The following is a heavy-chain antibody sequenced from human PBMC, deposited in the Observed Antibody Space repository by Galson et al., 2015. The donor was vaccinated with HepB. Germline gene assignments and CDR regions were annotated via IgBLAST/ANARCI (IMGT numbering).Heavy chain of an antibody. J-gene: IGHJ4*02. Sequence: TLSLTCAVYGGSFSGYYWSWIRQPPGKGLEWIGEINHSGSTNYNPSLKSRVTISVDTSKNQFSLKLSSVTAADTAVYYCARAGSSWFIDYWGQGTLVTVSS. V-gene: IGHV4-34*01. CDR1: GGSFSGYY. D-gene: IGHD6-13*01. CDR3: ARAGSSWFIDY. CDR2: INHSGST.